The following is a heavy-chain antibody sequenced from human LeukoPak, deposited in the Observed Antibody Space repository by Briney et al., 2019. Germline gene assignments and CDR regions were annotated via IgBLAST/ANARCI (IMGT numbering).Heavy chain of an antibody. CDR3: APRKYGSGSYYRD. CDR1: GYSLTELS. D-gene: IGHD3-10*01. Sequence: ASVKVSCKVSGYSLTELSMHWVRQAPGKGLEWMGGFDPEDGETFYAQKFQGRVTMTEDTSTDTAYMELSSLRSEDTAVYYCAPRKYGSGSYYRDWGQGTLVTVSS. J-gene: IGHJ4*02. V-gene: IGHV1-24*01. CDR2: FDPEDGET.